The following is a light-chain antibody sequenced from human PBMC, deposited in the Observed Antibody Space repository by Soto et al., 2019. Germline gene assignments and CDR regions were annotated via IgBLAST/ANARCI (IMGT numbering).Light chain of an antibody. J-gene: IGLJ1*01. CDR2: EVS. Sequence: QSALTQPASVSGSPGQSITISCTGTSSDVGGYNYVSWYQQHPGKAPKLMIYEVSNRPSGVSNRFSGSESGNTASLTISGLQVEDEADYYCSSYTSSSTLLVFGTGTKLTVL. V-gene: IGLV2-14*01. CDR1: SSDVGGYNY. CDR3: SSYTSSSTLLV.